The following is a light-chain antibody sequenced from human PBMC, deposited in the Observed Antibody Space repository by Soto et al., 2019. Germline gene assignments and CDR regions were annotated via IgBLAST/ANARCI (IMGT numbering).Light chain of an antibody. CDR3: QKYHSASST. J-gene: IGKJ1*01. CDR1: QGISNY. Sequence: DIQMTQSPSSLSASLGDRVTITCRASQGISNYLAWYQQKPGKVPKLLMSAASTLQSGVPSRFSGSGSETDFTLTISSLQPEDVATHYCQKYHSASSTFGQGTKVEIK. CDR2: AAS. V-gene: IGKV1-27*01.